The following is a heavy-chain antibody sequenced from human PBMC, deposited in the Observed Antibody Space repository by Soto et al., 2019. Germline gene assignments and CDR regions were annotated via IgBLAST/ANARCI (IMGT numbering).Heavy chain of an antibody. Sequence: QVQLVQSGAEVKKPGASVKVSCKASGYTFTSYYMHWVRQAPGQGLEWMGIINPSGGSTSYAQKFQGRVTMTRDTSTSTVYMELSSLRSEDTAVYYCARSRWVVPAAAPGDYWGQGTLVTVSS. D-gene: IGHD2-2*01. J-gene: IGHJ4*02. V-gene: IGHV1-46*03. CDR3: ARSRWVVPAAAPGDY. CDR2: INPSGGST. CDR1: GYTFTSYY.